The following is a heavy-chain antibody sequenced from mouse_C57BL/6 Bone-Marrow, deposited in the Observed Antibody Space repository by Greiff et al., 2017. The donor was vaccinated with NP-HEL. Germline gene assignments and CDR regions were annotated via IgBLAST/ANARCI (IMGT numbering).Heavy chain of an antibody. Sequence: VQLQQSGPELVKPGASVKISCKASGYTFTDYYMNWVKQSHGKSLEWIGGINPNNGGTSYNQKFKGKATLTVDKSSSTAYMELRSLTSEDSAVYYCANLYYDYVWFAYWGQGTLVTVSA. D-gene: IGHD2-4*01. CDR1: GYTFTDYY. CDR2: INPNNGGT. J-gene: IGHJ3*01. V-gene: IGHV1-26*01. CDR3: ANLYYDYVWFAY.